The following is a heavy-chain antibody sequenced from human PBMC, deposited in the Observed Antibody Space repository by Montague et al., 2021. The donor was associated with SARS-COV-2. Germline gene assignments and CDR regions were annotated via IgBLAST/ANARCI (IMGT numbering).Heavy chain of an antibody. CDR3: ARRHIVASNRAFDY. CDR1: GDSITNNYY. CDR2: IYHSGTT. J-gene: IGHJ4*02. V-gene: IGHV4-38-2*02. Sequence: SETLSLTCTVSGDSITNNYYWGWIRQPPGKGLEWIGTIYHSGTTYYNPSLKSRVTISVDTSNNQFSLKLTSVTAADTAVYYCARRHIVASNRAFDYWDQGTLVTVSS. D-gene: IGHD2-21*01.